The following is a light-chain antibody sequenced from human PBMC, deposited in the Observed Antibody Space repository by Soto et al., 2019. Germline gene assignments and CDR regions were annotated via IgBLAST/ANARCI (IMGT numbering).Light chain of an antibody. J-gene: IGLJ2*01. V-gene: IGLV6-57*01. CDR3: QSYDINNRRV. CDR2: EDN. Sequence: NFMLTQPHSVSESPGKTVTISCTRSSGSIASNYVQWYQQRPGSSPTTVIYEDNQRPSGVPDRFSGSIDSSSNSASLTISGLKTEDEADYYCQSYDINNRRVFGGGTKLTVL. CDR1: SGSIASNY.